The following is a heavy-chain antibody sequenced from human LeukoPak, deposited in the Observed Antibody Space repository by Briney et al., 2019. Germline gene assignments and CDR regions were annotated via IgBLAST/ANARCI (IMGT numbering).Heavy chain of an antibody. D-gene: IGHD5-24*01. CDR3: ARDRGWRQYDY. V-gene: IGHV3-7*04. Sequence: GGSLRLSCEVPGFTFSTSWMDWVRQAPGKGLQWVANIKPDGSGKYYAESVRGRFTISTDNAKNSLYLEMNSLTADDTAVYYCARDRGWRQYDYWGQGTLVTVSS. CDR2: IKPDGSGK. J-gene: IGHJ4*02. CDR1: GFTFSTSW.